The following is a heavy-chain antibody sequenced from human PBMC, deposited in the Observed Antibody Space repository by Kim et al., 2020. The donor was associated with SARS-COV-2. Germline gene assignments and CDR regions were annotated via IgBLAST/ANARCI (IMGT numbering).Heavy chain of an antibody. CDR2: IYSGGNT. CDR3: ARARWGEGVDY. D-gene: IGHD3-16*01. Sequence: GGSLRLSCAASGFTVSSNYMSWGRQAPGKGLEWGSVIYSGGNTYYADSVKGRFTISRDNSKNTLYLQMNSLRAEDTAVYYCARARWGEGVDYWGQGTLVTVSS. V-gene: IGHV3-53*01. J-gene: IGHJ4*02. CDR1: GFTVSSNY.